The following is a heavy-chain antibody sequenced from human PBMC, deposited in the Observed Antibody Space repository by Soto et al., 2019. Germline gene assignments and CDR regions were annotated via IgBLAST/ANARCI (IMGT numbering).Heavy chain of an antibody. Sequence: QVQLVQSGAEVKKPGASVKVSCKASGYTFTSYDINWVRQATGQGLEWMGWMNPNSGNTGYAEKYQGRVTMARNTSIRTAYMELSRLRSEDTAVYCCAGGRVDWLDYWGQGTLVTVSS. CDR3: AGGRVDWLDY. CDR2: MNPNSGNT. V-gene: IGHV1-8*01. CDR1: GYTFTSYD. D-gene: IGHD3-9*01. J-gene: IGHJ4*02.